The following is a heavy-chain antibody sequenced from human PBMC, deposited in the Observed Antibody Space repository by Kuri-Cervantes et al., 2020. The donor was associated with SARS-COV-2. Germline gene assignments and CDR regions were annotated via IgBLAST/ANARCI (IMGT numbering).Heavy chain of an antibody. CDR3: ARGYCTNGVRYSRAFDV. D-gene: IGHD2-8*01. J-gene: IGHJ3*01. V-gene: IGHV3-23*01. CDR2: ISGSGGST. Sequence: GGSLRLSCAASGFTFSSYAMSWVRQAPGKGLEWVSAISGSGGSTYYADSVKGRFTISRDNSKNTLYLQMNSLRAEDTAVYYCARGYCTNGVRYSRAFDVWGQGTKVTVSS. CDR1: GFTFSSYA.